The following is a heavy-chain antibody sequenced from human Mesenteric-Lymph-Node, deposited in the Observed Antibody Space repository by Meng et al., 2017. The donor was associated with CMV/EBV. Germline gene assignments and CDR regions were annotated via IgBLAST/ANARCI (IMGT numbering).Heavy chain of an antibody. J-gene: IGHJ4*02. Sequence: ASVKVSCKASGYTFTSYYMHWVRQAPGQGLEWMGIINPSGGSTSYAQKFQGRVTMTTDTSTTTVYMELRGLRSDDSAVYYCARRIALSGPLYYFDFWGQGTLVTVSS. V-gene: IGHV1-46*01. D-gene: IGHD6-13*01. CDR2: INPSGGST. CDR3: ARRIALSGPLYYFDF. CDR1: GYTFTSYY.